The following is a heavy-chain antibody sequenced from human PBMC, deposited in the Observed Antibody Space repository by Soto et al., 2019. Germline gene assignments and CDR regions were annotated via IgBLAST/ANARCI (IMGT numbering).Heavy chain of an antibody. CDR2: INQDGSEI. J-gene: IGHJ4*02. CDR1: GFTFSSVW. Sequence: EVQLVESGGGLVQPGGSLRVSCVVSGFTFSSVWMHWVRQVPGKGLEWVAIINQDGSEIHYVDSVKGRFTISRDNAENSLHLQMNSLRVEDTAVYHCVRSSGWTGDYWGQGIVVTVSS. D-gene: IGHD3-10*01. CDR3: VRSSGWTGDY. V-gene: IGHV3-7*04.